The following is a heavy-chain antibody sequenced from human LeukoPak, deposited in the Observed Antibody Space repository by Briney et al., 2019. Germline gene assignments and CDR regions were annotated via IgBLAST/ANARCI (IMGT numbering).Heavy chain of an antibody. CDR1: GDSVSSNSAA. Sequence: SQTLSLTCAISGDSVSSNSAAWNWIRQSPSRGLEWLGRTYYRSKWYNAYALSVKSRITIDPDTSKNQFSLQLNSVTPEDTAMYYCARAARYSSSNNVFDYWGQGTLVTVSS. D-gene: IGHD6-13*01. V-gene: IGHV6-1*01. CDR3: ARAARYSSSNNVFDY. CDR2: TYYRSKWYN. J-gene: IGHJ4*02.